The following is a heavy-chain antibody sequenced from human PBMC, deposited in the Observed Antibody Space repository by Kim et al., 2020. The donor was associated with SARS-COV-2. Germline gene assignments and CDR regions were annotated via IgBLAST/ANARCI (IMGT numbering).Heavy chain of an antibody. CDR1: GGSISSGSYY. CDR3: ASSLYYYDSSGYYPMLLGFDP. D-gene: IGHD3-22*01. Sequence: SETLSLTCTVSGGSISSGSYYWSWIRQPAGKGLEWIGRIYTSGSTNYNPSLKSRVTISVDTSKNQFSLKLSSVTAADTAVYYCASSLYYYDSSGYYPMLLGFDPWGQGTLVTVSS. J-gene: IGHJ5*02. CDR2: IYTSGST. V-gene: IGHV4-61*02.